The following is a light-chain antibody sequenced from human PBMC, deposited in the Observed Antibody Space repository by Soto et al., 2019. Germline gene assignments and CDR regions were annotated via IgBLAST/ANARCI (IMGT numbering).Light chain of an antibody. Sequence: QSALTQPPSASGSPGQSVTISCTGTSSDVGAYKYVSWYQQYPGKAPKLMIYEVTKRPSGVPDRFSVSKSGNTASLTVSGLQAADESDYYCTSYVGNDIWVFGGGTKLTVL. CDR1: SSDVGAYKY. CDR3: TSYVGNDIWV. J-gene: IGLJ3*02. CDR2: EVT. V-gene: IGLV2-8*01.